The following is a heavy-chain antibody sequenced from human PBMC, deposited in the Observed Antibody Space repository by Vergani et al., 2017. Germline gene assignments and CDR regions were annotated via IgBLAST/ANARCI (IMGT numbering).Heavy chain of an antibody. V-gene: IGHV4-30-2*01. CDR1: GGSISSGGYS. Sequence: QLQLQESGSGLVKPSQTLSLTCAVSGGSISSGGYSWSWIRQPPGKGLEWIGYIYHSGSTYYNPSLKSRVTISVDRSKNQFSLKLSSVTAADTAVYYCGGGYDYYYYGMDVWGQGTTVTVSS. D-gene: IGHD5-12*01. J-gene: IGHJ6*02. CDR3: GGGYDYYYYGMDV. CDR2: IYHSGST.